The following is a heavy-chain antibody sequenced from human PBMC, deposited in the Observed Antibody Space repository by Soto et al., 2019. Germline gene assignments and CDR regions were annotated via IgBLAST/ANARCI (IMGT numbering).Heavy chain of an antibody. Sequence: PGESLKISCKGSGYNSTSYWIGWVRQMPGQGLEWMGIIYPTDSNTRYSPSFQGQVTISADKSISTAYLQWSSLRSDDTAVYYCARDQSFDRNYYYGIDVWGQGTTVTVSS. V-gene: IGHV5-51*01. CDR3: ARDQSFDRNYYYGIDV. CDR1: GYNSTSYW. CDR2: IYPTDSNT. J-gene: IGHJ6*02.